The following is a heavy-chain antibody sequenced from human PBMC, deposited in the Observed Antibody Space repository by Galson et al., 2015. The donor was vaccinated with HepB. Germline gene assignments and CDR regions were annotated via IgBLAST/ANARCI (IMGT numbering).Heavy chain of an antibody. V-gene: IGHV6-1*01. J-gene: IGHJ6*03. CDR2: TYYRSKWYN. CDR1: GDSVSSNSAA. Sequence: CAISGDSVSSNSAAWNWIRQSPSRGLEWLGRTYYRSKWYNDYAVSVKSRITITPDTSKNQFSLQLNSVTPEDTAVYYCARDAVTREPNYYYYMDVWGKGTTVTVSS. CDR3: ARDAVTREPNYYYYMDV. D-gene: IGHD4-11*01.